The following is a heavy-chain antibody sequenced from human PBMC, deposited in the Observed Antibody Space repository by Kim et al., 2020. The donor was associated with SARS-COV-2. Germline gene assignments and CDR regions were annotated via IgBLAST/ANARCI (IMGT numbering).Heavy chain of an antibody. J-gene: IGHJ4*02. D-gene: IGHD3-22*01. Sequence: SVKGRFTISRDNAKNSLYLQMNSLRDEDTAVYYCARSRITMIVVVSYFDYWGQGTLVTVSS. V-gene: IGHV3-48*02. CDR3: ARSRITMIVVVSYFDY.